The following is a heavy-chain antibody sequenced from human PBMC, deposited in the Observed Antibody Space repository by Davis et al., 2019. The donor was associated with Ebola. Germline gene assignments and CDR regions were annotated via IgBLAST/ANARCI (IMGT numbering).Heavy chain of an antibody. J-gene: IGHJ5*02. Sequence: ASVKVSCKASGYTFTDYNIHWMRQAPGQGLEWLGRVILKSGATNYAQKFQGRVTMTRDTSISTVYMELNRLSSDDTAVYYCASYTTEGSGWYLGDLWGQGTLVTVSS. CDR3: ASYTTEGSGWYLGDL. CDR2: VILKSGAT. D-gene: IGHD6-19*01. V-gene: IGHV1-2*06. CDR1: GYTFTDYN.